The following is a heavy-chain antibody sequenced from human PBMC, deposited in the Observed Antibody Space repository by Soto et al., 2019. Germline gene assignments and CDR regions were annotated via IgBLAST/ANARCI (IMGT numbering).Heavy chain of an antibody. V-gene: IGHV4-31*03. D-gene: IGHD3-22*01. J-gene: IGHJ4*02. CDR2: IYYSGST. CDR1: GVSISSGGYY. Sequence: SETLSLTCTVSGVSISSGGYYWSWIRQHPGKGLEWIGYIYYSGSTYYNPSLKSRVTISVDTSKNQFSLKLSSVTAADTAVYYCARSYYYDSSGYLTFDYWGQGTLVTVSS. CDR3: ARSYYYDSSGYLTFDY.